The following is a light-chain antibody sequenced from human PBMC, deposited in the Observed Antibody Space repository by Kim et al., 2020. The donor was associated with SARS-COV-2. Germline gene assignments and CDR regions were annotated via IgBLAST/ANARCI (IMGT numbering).Light chain of an antibody. J-gene: IGKJ1*01. V-gene: IGKV3-15*01. CDR3: QQYNYWWT. Sequence: EIVMTQSPSTLSVSPGDRATLSCRASQSVSSDLAWYQQKPGQAPRLLIYSASTRATGIPPRFSGAGSETEFTLTISSVQSEGFAVYYCQQYNYWWTFGQGTKVDIK. CDR2: SAS. CDR1: QSVSSD.